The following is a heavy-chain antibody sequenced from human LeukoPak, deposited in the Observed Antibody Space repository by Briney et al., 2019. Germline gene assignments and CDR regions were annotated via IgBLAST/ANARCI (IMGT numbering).Heavy chain of an antibody. J-gene: IGHJ4*02. D-gene: IGHD3-22*01. V-gene: IGHV3-30*02. CDR3: AKDLTYDTTGFDY. CDR1: GFTFSSYG. CDR2: IRYDGSEK. Sequence: PGGSLGLSCAASGFTFSSYGMHWVRQAPGKGLDWVAFIRYDGSEKDYGDSVKGRFTISRDNSKNTVYLEMNSLRAEDTAVYYCAKDLTYDTTGFDYWGQGTLVTVSS.